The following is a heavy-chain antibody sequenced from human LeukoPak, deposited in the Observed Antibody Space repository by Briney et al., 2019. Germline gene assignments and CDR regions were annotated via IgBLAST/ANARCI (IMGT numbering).Heavy chain of an antibody. Sequence: GGSLRLSCAASGFTFSSYSMNWVRQAPGKGLEWVSSISSSSSYIYYADSVKGRFTISRDSAKNSLYLQMNSLRAEDTAVYYCARDPGPSPHFDYWGQGTLVTVSS. CDR2: ISSSSSYI. CDR1: GFTFSSYS. CDR3: ARDPGPSPHFDY. J-gene: IGHJ4*02. V-gene: IGHV3-21*04.